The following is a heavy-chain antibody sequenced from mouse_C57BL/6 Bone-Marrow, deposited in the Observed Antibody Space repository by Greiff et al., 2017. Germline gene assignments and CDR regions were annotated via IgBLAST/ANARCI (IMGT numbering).Heavy chain of an antibody. J-gene: IGHJ4*01. CDR2: IYPRSGNT. D-gene: IGHD2-1*01. CDR3: ARCRGDGKGYAMDY. Sequence: QVQLKESGAELARPGASVKLSCKASGYTFTSYGISWVKQRTGQGLEWIGEIYPRSGNTYYNEKFKGKATLTADKSSSTAYMELRSLTSEDSAVYFCARCRGDGKGYAMDYWGQGTSVTVSS. CDR1: GYTFTSYG. V-gene: IGHV1-81*01.